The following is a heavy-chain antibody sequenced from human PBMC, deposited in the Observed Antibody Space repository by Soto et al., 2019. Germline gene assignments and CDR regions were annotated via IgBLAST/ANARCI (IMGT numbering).Heavy chain of an antibody. CDR3: ARGDREDIAVVIGARPGEYGVDV. Sequence: QVQLVESGGGVVQPGRSLRLSCAASGFTFRSYAMHWVHQAPGKGLECVAVIAYDGSNKFYRDYVKGRFTISRDNSKNTLYLQINSLRYEDTAVYYCARGDREDIAVVIGARPGEYGVDVWGQGTTVTVSS. D-gene: IGHD2-15*01. CDR2: IAYDGSNK. CDR1: GFTFRSYA. J-gene: IGHJ6*02. V-gene: IGHV3-30-3*01.